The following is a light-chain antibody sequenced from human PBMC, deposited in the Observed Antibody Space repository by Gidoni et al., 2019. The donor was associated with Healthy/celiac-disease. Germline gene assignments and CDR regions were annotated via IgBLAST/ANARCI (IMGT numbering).Light chain of an antibody. CDR3: QQYGSSPLT. J-gene: IGKJ4*01. V-gene: IGKV3-20*01. CDR2: GAS. CDR1: QSVSSSY. Sequence: EIVLTQSPGTRSLSPGERATLSCRASQSVSSSYVAWYQQKPGQAPRLLIYGASSRATGIPDRVSGSGSGTEFTVTISRLEPEDFAVYYCQQYGSSPLTFGGGTKVEIK.